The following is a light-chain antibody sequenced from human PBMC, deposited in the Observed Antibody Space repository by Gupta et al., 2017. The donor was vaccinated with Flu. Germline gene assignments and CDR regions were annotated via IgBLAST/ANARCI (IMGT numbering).Light chain of an antibody. J-gene: IGKJ2*01. CDR1: QSVSSY. CDR2: GAS. V-gene: IGKV3-20*01. CDR3: QQYCSSYT. Sequence: SPGTLSLSPGERATRACRASQSVSSYLEWYQQKPGQAPRLLIYGASSRANGIPDRFSGSGSETDFTLTSSRRETEDFAVYYWQQYCSSYTFGQGTKMEIK.